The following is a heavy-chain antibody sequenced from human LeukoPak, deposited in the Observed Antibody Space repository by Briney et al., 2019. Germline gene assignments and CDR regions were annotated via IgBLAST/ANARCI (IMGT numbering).Heavy chain of an antibody. J-gene: IGHJ4*02. V-gene: IGHV1-2*02. CDR3: ARAFVPGSGYPHPYFDY. CDR2: INPNSGGT. CDR1: GYTFTGYY. D-gene: IGHD3-22*01. Sequence: ASVKVSCKASGYTFTGYYMHWVRQAPGQGLEWMGWINPNSGGTNYAQKFQGRVTMTRDTSISTAYMELSRLRSDDTAVYYCARAFVPGSGYPHPYFDYWGQGTLVTVSS.